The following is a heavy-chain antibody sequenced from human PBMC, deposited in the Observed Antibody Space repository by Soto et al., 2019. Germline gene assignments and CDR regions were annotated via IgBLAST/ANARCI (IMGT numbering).Heavy chain of an antibody. CDR2: IYYSEST. D-gene: IGHD1-7*01. CDR1: GGSINSYY. Sequence: QVQLQESGPGLVKPSETLSLTCTVSGGSINSYYWSWIRQPPGKGLEWIGYIYYSESTNYNPSLKSRITISADTSKNQFSLKLSSVTAADTAVYYCARHISSGTNIAAIRSFDPWGQGTLVTVSS. CDR3: ARHISSGTNIAAIRSFDP. J-gene: IGHJ5*02. V-gene: IGHV4-59*08.